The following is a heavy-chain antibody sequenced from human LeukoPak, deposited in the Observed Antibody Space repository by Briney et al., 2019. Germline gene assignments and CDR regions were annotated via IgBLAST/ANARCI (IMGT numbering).Heavy chain of an antibody. V-gene: IGHV4-59*01. D-gene: IGHD1-26*01. CDR3: ARDPPEGARPLDY. J-gene: IGHJ4*02. Sequence: SETLCLTCTASGCSISSYYWSWIRQPPGKGLEWIAYIYYSGSTNYNPSLTSRVTISVDTSKNQFSLKLSSVTAADTAVYYCARDPPEGARPLDYWGQGTLVTVSS. CDR2: IYYSGST. CDR1: GCSISSYY.